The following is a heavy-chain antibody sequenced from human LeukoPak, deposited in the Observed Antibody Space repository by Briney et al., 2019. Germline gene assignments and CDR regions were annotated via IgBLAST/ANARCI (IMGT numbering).Heavy chain of an antibody. J-gene: IGHJ4*02. Sequence: GGSLRLSCAASGFTFSSYAMSWVRQAPGKGLELVSVISGSGSNTYYADSVKGRFTISRDNSKNTLYLQMNSLRAEDTAVYYCAKDHSSGYYYFDYWGQGTLVTVSS. V-gene: IGHV3-23*01. CDR3: AKDHSSGYYYFDY. CDR1: GFTFSSYA. D-gene: IGHD3-22*01. CDR2: ISGSGSNT.